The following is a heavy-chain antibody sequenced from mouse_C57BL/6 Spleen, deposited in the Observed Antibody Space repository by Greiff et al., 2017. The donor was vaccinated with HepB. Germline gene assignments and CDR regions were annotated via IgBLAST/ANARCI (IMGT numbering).Heavy chain of an antibody. CDR3: ARGPNYYGSSSYAMDY. D-gene: IGHD1-1*01. CDR2: ISDGGSYT. V-gene: IGHV5-4*03. Sequence: DVKLVESGGGLVKPGGSLKLSCAASGFTFSSYAMSWVRQTPEKRLEWVATISDGGSYTYYPDNVKGRFTISRDNAKNNLYLQMSHLKSEDTAMYYCARGPNYYGSSSYAMDYWGQGTSVTVSS. CDR1: GFTFSSYA. J-gene: IGHJ4*01.